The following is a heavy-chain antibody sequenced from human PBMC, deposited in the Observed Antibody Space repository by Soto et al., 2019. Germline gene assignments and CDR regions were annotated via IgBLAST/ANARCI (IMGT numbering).Heavy chain of an antibody. CDR2: INRSGST. CDR3: ARGYSSSSGPYFDY. CDR1: GESFSGDY. V-gene: IGHV4-34*09. Sequence: ASETLSLTCAVYGESFSGDYWSWIRQPPGKGLEWIGGINRSGSTIYNPSLKSRVTISVDTSKNQFSLKLSSVTAADTAVYYCARGYSSSSGPYFDYWGQGTLVTVSS. J-gene: IGHJ4*02. D-gene: IGHD6-6*01.